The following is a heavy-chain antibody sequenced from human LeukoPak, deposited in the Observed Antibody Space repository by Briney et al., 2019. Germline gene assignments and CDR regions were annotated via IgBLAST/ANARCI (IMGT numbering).Heavy chain of an antibody. CDR2: ISGSGGST. V-gene: IGHV3-23*01. CDR1: GFTFSSYA. Sequence: GGSLRLSCAASGFTFSSYAMSWVRQAPGKGLEGVSAISGSGGSTYYADSVKGRFTISRDNSKNTLYLQMNSLRAEDTAVYYYAKDYSGYERVFFLFGYWGQGTLVTVSS. D-gene: IGHD5-12*01. CDR3: AKDYSGYERVFFLFGY. J-gene: IGHJ4*02.